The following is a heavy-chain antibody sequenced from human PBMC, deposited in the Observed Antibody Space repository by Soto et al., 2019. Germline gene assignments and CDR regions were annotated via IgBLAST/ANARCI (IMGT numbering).Heavy chain of an antibody. V-gene: IGHV4-30-4*01. CDR3: ARRADSSGYYVLFDY. D-gene: IGHD3-22*01. Sequence: SETLSLTCTVSGGSISSVDYYWSWIRQPPGKGLEWIGYIYYSGSTYYNPSLKSRVTISVDTSKNQFSLKLSSVTAADTAVYYCARRADSSGYYVLFDYWGQGTLVT. CDR2: IYYSGST. CDR1: GGSISSVDYY. J-gene: IGHJ4*02.